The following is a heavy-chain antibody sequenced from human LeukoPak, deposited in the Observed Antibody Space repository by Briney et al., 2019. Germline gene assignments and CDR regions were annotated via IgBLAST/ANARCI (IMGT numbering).Heavy chain of an antibody. D-gene: IGHD6-19*01. CDR2: IKQDGSEK. Sequence: GGSLRLSCAASGIILSSYWMSWVRQAPGKGLEWVANIKQDGSEKWYVDSVKGRFTISRDNAKNSLYLQMNRLRVEDTAVYYCAREFRSGYNSRWFDYWGQGTLVTVSS. CDR1: GIILSSYW. J-gene: IGHJ5*01. CDR3: AREFRSGYNSRWFDY. V-gene: IGHV3-7*01.